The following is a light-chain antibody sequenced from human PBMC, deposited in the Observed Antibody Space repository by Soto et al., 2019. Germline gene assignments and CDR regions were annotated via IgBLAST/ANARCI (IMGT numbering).Light chain of an antibody. V-gene: IGKV3-11*01. J-gene: IGKJ1*01. Sequence: IVLTQSPATLSFSPGERATLSCRASQNIAIYLAWYQQKSGQSPRLLIYDTFNRATGIPDRFSGSGSGTDFTLTISSLEPEDFAVYYCQQRADWPWTFGQGTTVEIK. CDR2: DTF. CDR1: QNIAIY. CDR3: QQRADWPWT.